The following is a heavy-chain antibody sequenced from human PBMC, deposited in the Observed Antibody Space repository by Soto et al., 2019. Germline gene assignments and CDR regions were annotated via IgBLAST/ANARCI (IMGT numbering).Heavy chain of an antibody. V-gene: IGHV3-23*01. CDR2: ISGSGDTT. CDR3: AKDMLQWLVVGHDAFDL. D-gene: IGHD6-19*01. CDR1: GFPFSTYA. Sequence: EVQLLESGGGLVQPGGSLRLSCAASGFPFSTYAMSWVRQAPGKGLEWVSLISGSGDTTYYADSVKGRFTISRDNAKNTLYLQMISLRAEDTAAYYCAKDMLQWLVVGHDAFDLWGQGTMVSVSS. J-gene: IGHJ3*01.